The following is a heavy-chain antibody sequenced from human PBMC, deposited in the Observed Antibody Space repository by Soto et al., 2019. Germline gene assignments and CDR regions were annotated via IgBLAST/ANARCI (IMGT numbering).Heavy chain of an antibody. CDR3: AKSGSYYGKCPRDPYFDH. CDR1: GGPIGTFY. Sequence: QVQLQQSGPGLVKPSETLSLTCTVSGGPIGTFYWNWIRQPPGKGLEWIGFGYYSGTTNYNPSLLSGGSMSLDASKKQCSLILRSVTAADTALYYCAKSGSYYGKCPRDPYFDHWGQGSLVTVSS. J-gene: IGHJ4*02. D-gene: IGHD1-26*01. CDR2: GYYSGTT. V-gene: IGHV4-59*01.